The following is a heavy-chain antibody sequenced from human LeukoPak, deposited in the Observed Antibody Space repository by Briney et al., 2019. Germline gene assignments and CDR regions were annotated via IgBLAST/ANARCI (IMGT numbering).Heavy chain of an antibody. J-gene: IGHJ4*02. CDR3: ARVVFGVAGGDY. CDR2: ITSSSDTI. V-gene: IGHV3-48*01. CDR1: GFSFSSYN. D-gene: IGHD3-3*01. Sequence: GGSLRLSCAASGFSFSSYNMIWVRQAPGEGLECISYITSSSDTIHYADSVKGRFAVSRDNVKNLLYLQMNSLRVEDTALYYCARVVFGVAGGDYWGQGTLVSVSS.